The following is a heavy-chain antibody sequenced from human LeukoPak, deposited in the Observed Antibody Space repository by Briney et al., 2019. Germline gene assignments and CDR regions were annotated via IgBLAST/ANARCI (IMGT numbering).Heavy chain of an antibody. D-gene: IGHD2-8*01. V-gene: IGHV3-23*01. CDR3: AKDQSESDEVFPFDY. Sequence: GESLRLSCAASGFTFSSYAMSWVRQAPGKGLEWVSAISGSGGSTYYADSVKGRFTISRDNSKNTLYLQMNSLRTEDTAVYYCAKDQSESDEVFPFDYWGQGTLVTVSS. CDR2: ISGSGGST. J-gene: IGHJ4*02. CDR1: GFTFSSYA.